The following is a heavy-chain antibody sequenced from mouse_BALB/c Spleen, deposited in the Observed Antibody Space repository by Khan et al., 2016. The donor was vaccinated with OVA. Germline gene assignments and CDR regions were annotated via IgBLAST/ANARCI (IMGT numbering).Heavy chain of an antibody. D-gene: IGHD2-10*01. Sequence: QMQLEESGPGLVAPSQRLSITCTVSGFSLTGYGVNWVRQPPGKGLEWLGMIWGDGSTDYNSVLKSRLSISKENSKSQIFLKMNSLQTDDTARYYCARAYYGNYREAMDYWGQGTSVTVSS. CDR3: ARAYYGNYREAMDY. CDR1: GFSLTGYG. J-gene: IGHJ4*01. CDR2: IWGDGST. V-gene: IGHV2-6-7*01.